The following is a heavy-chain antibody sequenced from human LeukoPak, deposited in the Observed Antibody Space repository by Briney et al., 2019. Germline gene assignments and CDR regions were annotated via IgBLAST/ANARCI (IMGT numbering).Heavy chain of an antibody. J-gene: IGHJ6*04. CDR3: ARDPRDYGDSYYYYGMDV. D-gene: IGHD4-17*01. V-gene: IGHV6-1*01. Sequence: PSQTLSLTCAISGDSVSSNSAAWNWIRLSPSRGLEWLGRTYYRSKWYNDYAVSVKSRITINPDTSKNQFSLQLNSVTPEDTAVYYCARDPRDYGDSYYYYGMDVWGKGTTVTVSS. CDR1: GDSVSSNSAA. CDR2: TYYRSKWYN.